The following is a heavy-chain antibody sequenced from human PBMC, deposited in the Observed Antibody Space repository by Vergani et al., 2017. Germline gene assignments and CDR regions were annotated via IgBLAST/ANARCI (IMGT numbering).Heavy chain of an antibody. J-gene: IGHJ4*02. CDR2: ISRSSSYI. V-gene: IGHV3-21*01. Sequence: EVQLVESGGGLVKPGGSLRLSCAASGFTFSSYSMNWVRQAPGKGLEWVSSISRSSSYIYYADSVKGRFTISRDNAKNSLYLQMNSLRAEDTAVYYCARDRNGLLGYWGQGTLVTVSS. CDR1: GFTFSSYS. CDR3: ARDRNGLLGY. D-gene: IGHD2-15*01.